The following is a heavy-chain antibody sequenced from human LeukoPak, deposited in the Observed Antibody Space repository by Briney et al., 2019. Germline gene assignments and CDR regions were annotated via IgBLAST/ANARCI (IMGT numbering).Heavy chain of an antibody. CDR3: ARHQYYFDTSGHYPDY. Sequence: GSLRLSCAASGFTFSSYAMSWVRQAPGKGLEWLANIYYSGRTYFNPSLKSRVTISVDTSKNQFSLKLRSVTAADTAVYYCARHQYYFDTSGHYPDYWGQGTLVTVSS. CDR1: GFTFSSYA. CDR2: IYYSGRT. D-gene: IGHD3-22*01. J-gene: IGHJ4*02. V-gene: IGHV4-39*01.